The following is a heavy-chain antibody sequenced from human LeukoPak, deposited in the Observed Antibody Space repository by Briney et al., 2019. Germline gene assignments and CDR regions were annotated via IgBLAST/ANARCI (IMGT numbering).Heavy chain of an antibody. CDR2: IYRSGAT. D-gene: IGHD3-22*01. J-gene: IGHJ4*02. CDR3: ARNAGYSDLNY. V-gene: IGHV4-4*02. CDR1: GDSFSSNNY. Sequence: SETLSLTCTVSGDSFSSNNYWTWVRQPPGKGLEWIGEIYRSGATNYNPSLRSRVAVSLDKSKNQFSLRLNSVTAADTAIYYCARNAGYSDLNYWGQGVLVTVSS.